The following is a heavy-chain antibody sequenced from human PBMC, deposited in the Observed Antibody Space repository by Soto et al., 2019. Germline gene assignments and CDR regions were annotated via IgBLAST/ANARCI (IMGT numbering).Heavy chain of an antibody. J-gene: IGHJ3*02. V-gene: IGHV3-23*01. CDR1: GFTFSSYA. D-gene: IGHD3-10*01. CDR2: TSGFGGST. Sequence: EVQLLESGGGLVQPGGSLRLSCAASGFTFSSYAMSWVRQAPGKGLEWVSATSGFGGSTYYADSVKGRVTISRDNSKNTLYLQMNSLRAEDTAVYYCTKDRGDGYKPFDIWGQGTMVTVSS. CDR3: TKDRGDGYKPFDI.